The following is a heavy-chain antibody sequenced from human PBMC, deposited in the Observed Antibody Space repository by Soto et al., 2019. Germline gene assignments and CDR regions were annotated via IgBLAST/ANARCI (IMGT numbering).Heavy chain of an antibody. J-gene: IGHJ6*02. D-gene: IGHD3-3*01. V-gene: IGHV1-3*01. CDR1: GFSFSDYF. Sequence: GASVKVSCKASGFSFSDYFMHWVRQAPGQRLEWMGWINAGNGNTKYSQKFQGRVTITRDTSASTAYMELSSLRSEDTAVYYCARAERITIFGVVISPDVWGQGTTVTVSS. CDR3: ARAERITIFGVVISPDV. CDR2: INAGNGNT.